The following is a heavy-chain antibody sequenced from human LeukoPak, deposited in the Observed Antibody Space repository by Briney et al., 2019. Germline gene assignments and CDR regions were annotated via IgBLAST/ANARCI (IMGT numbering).Heavy chain of an antibody. CDR3: ARGRSGYYPYYFDY. J-gene: IGHJ4*02. CDR1: RFTFSDYY. CDR2: IRSDSSTI. D-gene: IGHD3-22*01. Sequence: PGGSLRLSCVASRFTFSDYYMSWIRQAPGKGLEWVSSIRSDSSTIYYADSVKGRFTISRDNAKNSLYLQMNSLRAEDTAVYYCARGRSGYYPYYFDYWGQGTLVTVSS. V-gene: IGHV3-11*04.